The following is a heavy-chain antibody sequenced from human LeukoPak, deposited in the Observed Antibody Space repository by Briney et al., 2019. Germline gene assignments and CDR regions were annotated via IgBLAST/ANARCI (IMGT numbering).Heavy chain of an antibody. CDR1: DGSISSYY. J-gene: IGHJ3*02. Sequence: SETLSLTCTVSDGSISSYYWSWIRQPAGKGLEWIGRIYTSGSTNYNPSLKSRVTISVDTSKNQFSLKLSSVTAADTAVYYCARANLYYYDSSGYYEAVGRNAFDIWGQGTMVTVSS. D-gene: IGHD3-22*01. CDR3: ARANLYYYDSSGYYEAVGRNAFDI. CDR2: IYTSGST. V-gene: IGHV4-4*07.